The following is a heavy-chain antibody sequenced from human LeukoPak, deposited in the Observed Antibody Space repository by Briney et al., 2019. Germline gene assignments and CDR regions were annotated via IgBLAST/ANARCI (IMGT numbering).Heavy chain of an antibody. CDR2: INPSGGST. J-gene: IGHJ4*02. CDR1: GYTFTSYY. Sequence: RASVKVSCKASGYTFTSYYMHWVRQAPGQGLEWMGIINPSGGSTSYAQKFQGRVTMTRDMSTSTVYMELSSLRSEDTAVYYCARRGGEWELPVYYFDYWGQGTLVTVSS. D-gene: IGHD1-26*01. CDR3: ARRGGEWELPVYYFDY. V-gene: IGHV1-46*01.